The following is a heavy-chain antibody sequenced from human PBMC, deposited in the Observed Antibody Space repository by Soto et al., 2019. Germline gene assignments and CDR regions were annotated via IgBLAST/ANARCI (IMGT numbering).Heavy chain of an antibody. CDR1: GFTFSSYA. V-gene: IGHV3-30-3*01. D-gene: IGHD1-26*01. CDR2: ISYDGSNK. Sequence: SLRLSCAASGFTFSSYAMHWVRQAPGKGLEWVAVISYDGSNKYYADSVKGRFTISRDNSKNTLYLQMNSLRAEDTAVYYCASSSGSYAYYYGMDVWGKGTTVTVSS. J-gene: IGHJ6*04. CDR3: ASSSGSYAYYYGMDV.